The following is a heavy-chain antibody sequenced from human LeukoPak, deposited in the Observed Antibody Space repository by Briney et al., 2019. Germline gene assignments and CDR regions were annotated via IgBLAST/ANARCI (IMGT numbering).Heavy chain of an antibody. J-gene: IGHJ4*02. Sequence: GGSLRLSCAASGFIFSSYTMNWVRQPPGKGLEWVSSITSTSHTIFYADSVQGRFTISRDNAKNTVSLEMNSLRSEDAAIYYCARDFPDNYLFDLWGQGTLVSVSS. V-gene: IGHV3-21*01. CDR2: ITSTSHTI. CDR1: GFIFSSYT. CDR3: ARDFPDNYLFDL. D-gene: IGHD5-24*01.